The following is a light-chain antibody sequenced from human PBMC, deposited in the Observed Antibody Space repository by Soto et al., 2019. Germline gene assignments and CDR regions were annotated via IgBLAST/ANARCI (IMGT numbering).Light chain of an antibody. CDR1: QSVSSSY. J-gene: IGKJ2*01. Sequence: EIVLTQSPATLSLSPGERATLSCGASQSVSSSYLAWYQQKPGLAPRLLLYDASSRATGIPDRFSGSGSGTDFTLTISRLEPEDFAVYYCQQYGSSPPMYTFGQGTKLEIK. V-gene: IGKV3D-20*01. CDR3: QQYGSSPPMYT. CDR2: DAS.